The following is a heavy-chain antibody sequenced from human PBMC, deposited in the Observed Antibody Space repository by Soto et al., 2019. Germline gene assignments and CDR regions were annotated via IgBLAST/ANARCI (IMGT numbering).Heavy chain of an antibody. CDR2: ISYDGSNK. CDR1: GFTFSSYG. J-gene: IGHJ3*02. CDR3: AKDRTEGYDALDI. Sequence: GGSLRLSCAASGFTFSSYGMHWVRQAPGKGLEWVAVISYDGSNKYYADSVKGRFTISRDNSKNTLYLQMNSLRAEDTAVYYCAKDRTEGYDALDIWGQGTMVTVSS. V-gene: IGHV3-30*18. D-gene: IGHD6-13*01.